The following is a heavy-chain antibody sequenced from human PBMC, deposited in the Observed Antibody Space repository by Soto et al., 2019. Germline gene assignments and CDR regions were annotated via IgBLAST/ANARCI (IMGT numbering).Heavy chain of an antibody. CDR2: ISSGGYI. V-gene: IGHV3-21*01. CDR1: GFTFSSYT. Sequence: GGSLRLSCAASGFTFSSYTINWVRQATGKRLEWLSSISSGGYIFPTDSVRGRFTISRDNAKNSVYLQIHSLRAEDTAVYFCARDCSGGSCYPGMDVWGQGTTVTVSS. J-gene: IGHJ6*02. D-gene: IGHD2-15*01. CDR3: ARDCSGGSCYPGMDV.